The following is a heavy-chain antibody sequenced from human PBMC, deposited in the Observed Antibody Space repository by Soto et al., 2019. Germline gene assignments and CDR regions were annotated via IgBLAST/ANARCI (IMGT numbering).Heavy chain of an antibody. Sequence: GGSLRLSCAASGFTFRIFTMNWVRQAPGKGPEWVSTISSNSAYIYYTDALRGRFTISRDNAKNSLHLQMNSLRAEDTAVYYCTRDASRDSSARGWFDPWGPGTLVTAPQ. CDR3: TRDASRDSSARGWFDP. CDR1: GFTFRIFT. V-gene: IGHV3-21*01. J-gene: IGHJ5*02. D-gene: IGHD6-13*01. CDR2: ISSNSAYI.